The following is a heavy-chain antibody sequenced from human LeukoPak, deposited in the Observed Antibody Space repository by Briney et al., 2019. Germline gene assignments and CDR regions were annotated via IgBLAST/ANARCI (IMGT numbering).Heavy chain of an antibody. V-gene: IGHV4-39*01. Sequence: NSSETLSLTCTVSVGSISGSPSYWTWIRQPTGKGLEWIGSIHHTGSTYYIPSLKSRLTISVDTSKNQFFLRLSSVTAADAAVYFCARRGFGYSLDVWGQGTTVTVSS. J-gene: IGHJ6*02. D-gene: IGHD3-16*01. CDR1: VGSISGSPSY. CDR3: ARRGFGYSLDV. CDR2: IHHTGST.